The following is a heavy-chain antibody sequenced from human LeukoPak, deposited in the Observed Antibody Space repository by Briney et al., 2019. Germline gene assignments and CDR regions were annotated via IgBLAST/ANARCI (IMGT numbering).Heavy chain of an antibody. CDR2: ISNNGGYT. Sequence: GGSLGLSCAASGFTFSSSAMSWVRRAPGQGLEWVSAISNNGGYTYYADSVQGRFTISRDNSKSTLCLQMNSLRAEDTAVYYCAKQLGYCSDGSCYFPYWGQGTLVTVSS. D-gene: IGHD2-15*01. CDR3: AKQLGYCSDGSCYFPY. J-gene: IGHJ4*02. CDR1: GFTFSSSA. V-gene: IGHV3-23*01.